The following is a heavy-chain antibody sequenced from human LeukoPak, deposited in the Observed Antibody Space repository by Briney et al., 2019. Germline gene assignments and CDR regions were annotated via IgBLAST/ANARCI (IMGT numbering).Heavy chain of an antibody. D-gene: IGHD5-18*01. Sequence: KPSETLSLTCTVSGGSISSYYWSWIRQPPGKGLEWIGYIYYSGSTNYNPSLKSRVTISVDTSKNQFPLKLSSVTAADTAVYYCARIRQYTGDFDYWGQGTLVTVSS. CDR2: IYYSGST. CDR1: GGSISSYY. J-gene: IGHJ4*02. V-gene: IGHV4-59*01. CDR3: ARIRQYTGDFDY.